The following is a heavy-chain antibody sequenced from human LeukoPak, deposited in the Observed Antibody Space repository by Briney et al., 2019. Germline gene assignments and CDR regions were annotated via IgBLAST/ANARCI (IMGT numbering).Heavy chain of an antibody. J-gene: IGHJ4*02. CDR3: ARAGGVDTAMDANFDY. CDR2: IHYNGGT. Sequence: PSETLSLTCTVSGGSISSYYWSWIRQPPGKGLEWVGYIHYNGGTNYNPSLRSRVTISVDTSKNHFSLRLSSVTAADTAMYYCARAGGVDTAMDANFDYWGQGTLVTVSS. CDR1: GGSISSYY. V-gene: IGHV4-59*01. D-gene: IGHD5-18*01.